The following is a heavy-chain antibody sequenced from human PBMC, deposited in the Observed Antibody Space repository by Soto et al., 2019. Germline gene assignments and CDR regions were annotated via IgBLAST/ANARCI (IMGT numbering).Heavy chain of an antibody. D-gene: IGHD3-3*01. Sequence: ASVKVSCKASGGTFSSYTISWVRQAPGQGLEWMGRIIPILGIANYAQKFQGRVTITADKSTSTAYMELSSLRSEDTAVYYCARSTDDFWSGYYPDYYYYYMDVWGKGTTVTVSS. CDR3: ARSTDDFWSGYYPDYYYYYMDV. J-gene: IGHJ6*03. V-gene: IGHV1-69*02. CDR2: IIPILGIA. CDR1: GGTFSSYT.